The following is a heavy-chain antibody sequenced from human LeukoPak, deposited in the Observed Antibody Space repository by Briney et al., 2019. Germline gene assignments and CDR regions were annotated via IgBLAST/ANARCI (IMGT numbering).Heavy chain of an antibody. CDR1: GDSMSLYY. CDR3: ARHPGKKYYQYYIDV. CDR2: IYSSGST. Sequence: SETLSLTCSVSGDSMSLYYWSWLRRPPGKGLEWIGHIYSSGSTIYNPSLKSRVTISVDTSKNQFSLRLSSVTAADTAVYYCARHPGKKYYQYYIDVWGKGTTVTVSS. J-gene: IGHJ6*03. V-gene: IGHV4-4*09.